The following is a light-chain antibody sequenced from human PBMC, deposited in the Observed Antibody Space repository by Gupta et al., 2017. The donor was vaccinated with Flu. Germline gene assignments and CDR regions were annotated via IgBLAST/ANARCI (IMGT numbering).Light chain of an antibody. J-gene: IGKJ1*01. CDR2: KAS. Sequence: DIQMTQSPSTLSASVGDRVTITCRASQSISSWLAWYQQKPGKAPKLLIYKASSLESGVPSRFSGSGSGTEFTLTSSILQPDDFATYYCQQYNSSPWTFGQGTXVEIK. CDR3: QQYNSSPWT. CDR1: QSISSW. V-gene: IGKV1-5*03.